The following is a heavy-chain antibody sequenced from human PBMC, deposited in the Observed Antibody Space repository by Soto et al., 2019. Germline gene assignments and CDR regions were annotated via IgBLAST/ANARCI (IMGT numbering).Heavy chain of an antibody. J-gene: IGHJ4*02. V-gene: IGHV3-48*02. Sequence: GGSLRLSCAASGFIFSSYSMNWARQAPGKGLEWVSYISYGGRIRYYADSVKGRFTISRDNAKNSLYLQMSSLRDEDTAVYYCARDQGSGWENDYWGQGTMVTVSS. D-gene: IGHD6-19*01. CDR3: ARDQGSGWENDY. CDR2: ISYGGRIR. CDR1: GFIFSSYS.